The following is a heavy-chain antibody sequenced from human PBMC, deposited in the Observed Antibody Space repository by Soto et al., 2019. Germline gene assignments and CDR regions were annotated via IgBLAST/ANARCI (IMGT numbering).Heavy chain of an antibody. CDR1: GFTFSSYG. CDR3: ARDSSSAYYYDSSGYSYFDY. V-gene: IGHV3-33*01. CDR2: IWYDGSNK. D-gene: IGHD3-22*01. Sequence: PGGSLRLSCAASGFTFSSYGMHWVRQAPGKGLEWVAVIWYDGSNKYYADSVKGRFTISRDNSKNTLYLQMNSLRAEDTAVYYCARDSSSAYYYDSSGYSYFDYWGQGTLVTVSS. J-gene: IGHJ4*02.